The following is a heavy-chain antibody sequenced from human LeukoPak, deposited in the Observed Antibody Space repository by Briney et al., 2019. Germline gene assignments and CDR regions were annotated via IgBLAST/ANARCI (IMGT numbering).Heavy chain of an antibody. V-gene: IGHV1-2*06. CDR1: GYSFSDYP. Sequence: ASVMVSCKASGYSFSDYPMHWVRQAPGQGLEWMGRINFNSGGTSYAQNFQGRVTMTRDTSINTAYMELSGLTSDDTAVYYCARGGSGSGYLYYFDHWGQGTLVSVPP. J-gene: IGHJ4*02. CDR3: ARGGSGSGYLYYFDH. D-gene: IGHD3-10*01. CDR2: INFNSGGT.